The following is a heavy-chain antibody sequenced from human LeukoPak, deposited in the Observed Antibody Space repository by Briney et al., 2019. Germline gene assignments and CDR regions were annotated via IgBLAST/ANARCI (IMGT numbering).Heavy chain of an antibody. CDR3: ARDPLQYHDLLTGSQPQYYFDF. D-gene: IGHD3-9*01. J-gene: IGHJ4*02. V-gene: IGHV1-3*03. Sequence: ASVKVSCKASGYTFSNYAINWLRQSPGQRLEWMGWINAGNGDTKYSQEFQGRVTITRDTSANTAYMQLSSLRSEDMAVYYCARDPLQYHDLLTGSQPQYYFDFWGQGTLVTVSS. CDR1: GYTFSNYA. CDR2: INAGNGDT.